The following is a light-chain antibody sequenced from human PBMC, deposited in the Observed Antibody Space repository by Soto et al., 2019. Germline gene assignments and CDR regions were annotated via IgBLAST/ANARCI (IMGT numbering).Light chain of an antibody. V-gene: IGKV2-28*01. CDR2: LGS. CDR3: MQRIEFPLT. CDR1: QSLLHSNGYNY. Sequence: DIVMTQSPLSLPVTPGEPASVSCRSSQSLLHSNGYNYLDWYVQKAGQSPQLLIYLGSNRASGVPDRFSGSGSGTDFTLKISRVEAEDVGVYYCMQRIEFPLTFGGGTKVDIK. J-gene: IGKJ4*01.